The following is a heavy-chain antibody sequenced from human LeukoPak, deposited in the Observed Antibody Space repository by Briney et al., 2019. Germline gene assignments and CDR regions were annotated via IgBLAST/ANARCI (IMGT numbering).Heavy chain of an antibody. CDR3: AKDMNSWRDGSGLGDYFDY. Sequence: GGSLRLSCAASGFTLSSYGMHWVRQAPGKGLEWVAVIWYDGSNKYYADSVKGRFTISRDNSKNTLYLQMNSLRADDTAVYYCAKDMNSWRDGSGLGDYFDYWGQGTLVTVSS. J-gene: IGHJ4*02. V-gene: IGHV3-33*06. CDR1: GFTLSSYG. D-gene: IGHD6-19*01. CDR2: IWYDGSNK.